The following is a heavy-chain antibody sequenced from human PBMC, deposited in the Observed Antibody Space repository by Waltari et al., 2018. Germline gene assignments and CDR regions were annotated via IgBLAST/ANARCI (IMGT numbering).Heavy chain of an antibody. D-gene: IGHD3-16*02. CDR1: GFSLSTSGMC. Sequence: QVTLRESGPALVKPTQTLTLTCTFSGFSLSTSGMCVSWIRQPPGKALEWLARIDWDDDKYYSTSLKTRLTISKDTSKNQVVLTMTNIDPVDTATYYCARMRYDYIWGSYPSFDYWGQGTLVTVSS. CDR2: IDWDDDK. V-gene: IGHV2-70*15. J-gene: IGHJ4*02. CDR3: ARMRYDYIWGSYPSFDY.